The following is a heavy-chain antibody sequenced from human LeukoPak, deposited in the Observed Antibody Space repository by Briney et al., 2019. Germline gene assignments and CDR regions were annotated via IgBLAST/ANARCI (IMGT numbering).Heavy chain of an antibody. D-gene: IGHD6-19*01. CDR3: ARDFFPRIAVAGTPPVVY. CDR1: GFNFDDYG. V-gene: IGHV3-20*03. Sequence: GGSLRLYYATSGFNFDDYGMSWVRQAPGKGLEWVSGINWNGGSTGYADSVKGRFTISRDNAKDSLYLQMNSLGAEDTALYYCARDFFPRIAVAGTPPVVYWGQGTLVTGSS. CDR2: INWNGGST. J-gene: IGHJ4*02.